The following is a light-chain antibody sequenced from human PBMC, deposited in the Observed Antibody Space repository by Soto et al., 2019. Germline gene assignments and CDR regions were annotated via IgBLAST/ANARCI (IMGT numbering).Light chain of an antibody. CDR3: QQRSNWPPAIT. Sequence: IVMTPSPGTLALSPGGRAPLSCRARQSVNSNSLAWYQQKPGQAPRLLIYDASNRATGIPARFSGSGSGTDFTLTISSLEPEDFAVYYCQQRSNWPPAITFGQGTRLENK. J-gene: IGKJ5*01. CDR2: DAS. CDR1: QSVNSN. V-gene: IGKV3-11*01.